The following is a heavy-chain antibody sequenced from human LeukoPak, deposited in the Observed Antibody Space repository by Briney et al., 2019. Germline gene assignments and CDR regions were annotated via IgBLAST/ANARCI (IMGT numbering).Heavy chain of an antibody. Sequence: GGSLRLSCAASGFTFSSYNMNWFRQAPGKGLEWVSYISSSSSTIYYADSMKGRFTISRDNAKNSLYLQMNNLRDEDTAVYYCARDAAVGATSTGFDYWGQGTLVTVSS. J-gene: IGHJ4*02. CDR3: ARDAAVGATSTGFDY. D-gene: IGHD1-26*01. V-gene: IGHV3-48*02. CDR2: ISSSSSTI. CDR1: GFTFSSYN.